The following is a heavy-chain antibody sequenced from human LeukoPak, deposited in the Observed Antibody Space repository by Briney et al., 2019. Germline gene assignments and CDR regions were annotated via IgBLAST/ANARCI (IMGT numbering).Heavy chain of an antibody. Sequence: PGTSLRLSCAASGFTFSDYPMNWVRQAPGKGLEWISNIRGSGSGSGSGVYYADSVRGRFTISRDDAKNSLFLQMNSLRADDTAFYYCARDDKWGFDYWGQGALVTVSS. V-gene: IGHV3-48*04. CDR3: ARDDKWGFDY. CDR1: GFTFSDYP. J-gene: IGHJ4*02. CDR2: IRGSGSGSGSGV. D-gene: IGHD7-27*01.